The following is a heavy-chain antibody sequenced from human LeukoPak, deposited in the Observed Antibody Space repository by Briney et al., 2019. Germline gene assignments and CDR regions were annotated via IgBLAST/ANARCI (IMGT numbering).Heavy chain of an antibody. V-gene: IGHV4-59*01. CDR1: GGSISSYY. CDR3: ASDVRYYDFWSGYYEHYYYYMDV. Sequence: PSETLSLTCTVSGGSISSYYWSWLRQPPGKGLEWIGYIYYSGSTNYNPSLKSPVTISVDTSKNQFSLKLSSVTAADTAVYYCASDVRYYDFWSGYYEHYYYYMDVWGKGTTVTVSS. D-gene: IGHD3-3*01. J-gene: IGHJ6*03. CDR2: IYYSGST.